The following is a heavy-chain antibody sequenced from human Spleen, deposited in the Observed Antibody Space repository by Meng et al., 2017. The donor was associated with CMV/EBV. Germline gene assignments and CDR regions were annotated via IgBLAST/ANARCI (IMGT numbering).Heavy chain of an antibody. CDR2: IYYSGST. CDR1: GGSISSSSYY. D-gene: IGHD3-3*01. Sequence: SETLSLTCTVSGGSISSSSYYWGWIRQPPGKGLEWIGSIYYSGSTYYNPSLKSRVTISVDTSKNQFSLKLSSVTAADTAVYYCATRFLEWFQFDYWGQGTLVTSPQ. CDR3: ATRFLEWFQFDY. J-gene: IGHJ4*02. V-gene: IGHV4-39*01.